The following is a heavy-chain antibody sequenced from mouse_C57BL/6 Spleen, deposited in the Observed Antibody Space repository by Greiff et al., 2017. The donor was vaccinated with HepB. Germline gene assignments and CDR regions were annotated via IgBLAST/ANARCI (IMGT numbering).Heavy chain of an antibody. J-gene: IGHJ2*01. CDR1: GFNIKDDY. CDR3: TPKCYGSSPFDY. V-gene: IGHV14-4*01. CDR2: IDPENGDT. Sequence: VQLQQSGAELVRPGASVKLSCTASGFNIKDDYMHWVKQRPEQGLEWIGWIDPENGDTEYASKFQGKATITADTSSNTAYLQLSSLTSEDTAVYYYTPKCYGSSPFDYWGQGTTLTVSS. D-gene: IGHD1-1*01.